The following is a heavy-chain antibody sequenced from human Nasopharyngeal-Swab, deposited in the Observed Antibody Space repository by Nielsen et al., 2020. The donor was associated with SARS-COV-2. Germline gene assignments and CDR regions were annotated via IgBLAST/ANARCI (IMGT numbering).Heavy chain of an antibody. V-gene: IGHV3-21*01. D-gene: IGHD3-10*01. CDR1: GFTFSSYS. CDR3: ARARRGVDYYMDV. CDR2: ISSSSSYI. Sequence: GASLQISCAASGFTFSSYSMNWVRQAPGKGLEWVSSISSSSSYIYYADSVKGRFTISRDNAKNSLYLQMNSLRAEDTAVYYCARARRGVDYYMDVWGKGTTVTVSS. J-gene: IGHJ6*03.